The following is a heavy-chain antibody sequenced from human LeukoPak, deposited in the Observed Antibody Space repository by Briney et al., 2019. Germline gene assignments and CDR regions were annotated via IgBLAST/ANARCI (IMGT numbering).Heavy chain of an antibody. CDR1: GGTFSSYA. CDR3: AREPRMVRGHDYYYMDV. J-gene: IGHJ6*03. CDR2: IIPIFGTA. V-gene: IGHV1-69*05. Sequence: SVKVSCKASGGTFSSYAISWVRQAPRQGLEWMGRIIPIFGTANYAQKFQGRVTITTDESTSTAYMELSSLRSEDTAVYYCAREPRMVRGHDYYYMDVWGKGTTVTVSS. D-gene: IGHD3-10*01.